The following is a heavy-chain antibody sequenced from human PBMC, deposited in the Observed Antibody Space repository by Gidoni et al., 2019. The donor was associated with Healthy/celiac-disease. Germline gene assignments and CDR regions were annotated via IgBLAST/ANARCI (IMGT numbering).Heavy chain of an antibody. CDR1: GGSFSGYY. Sequence: QQWGAGLLKPSETLSLTCAVSGGSFSGYYWSWIRQPPGKGLEWIGEINHSGSTNYNPSLKSRVTISVDTSKNQFSLKLSSVTAADTAVYYCARGLQYFDWLLYYWGQGTLVTVSS. D-gene: IGHD3-9*01. J-gene: IGHJ4*02. CDR3: ARGLQYFDWLLYY. CDR2: INHSGST. V-gene: IGHV4-34*01.